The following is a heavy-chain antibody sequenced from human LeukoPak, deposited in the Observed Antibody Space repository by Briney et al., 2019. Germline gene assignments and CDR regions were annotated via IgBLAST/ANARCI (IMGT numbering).Heavy chain of an antibody. V-gene: IGHV3-33*03. Sequence: GRSLRLSCAASGFTFSSYGMHWVRQAPGKGLEWVAVIWYDGSNKYYADSVRGRFTISRDNSKNTLYLQMNSLRAEDTAVYYCVRASQWLAFDYWGQGTLVTVSS. D-gene: IGHD6-19*01. J-gene: IGHJ4*02. CDR1: GFTFSSYG. CDR3: VRASQWLAFDY. CDR2: IWYDGSNK.